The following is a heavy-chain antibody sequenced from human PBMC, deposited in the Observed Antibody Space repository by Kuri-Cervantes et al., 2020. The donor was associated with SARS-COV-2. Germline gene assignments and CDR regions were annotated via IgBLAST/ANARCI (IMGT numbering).Heavy chain of an antibody. Sequence: GESLKISCAASGFTFSSYAMHWVRQAPGKGLEWVAVISYDGSNKYYADSVKGRFTISRDNSKNTLYLQMNSLRAEDTAVYYRAKGYQFVGYSYGQGLFDYWGQGTLVTVSS. J-gene: IGHJ4*02. CDR2: ISYDGSNK. D-gene: IGHD5-18*01. CDR1: GFTFSSYA. CDR3: AKGYQFVGYSYGQGLFDY. V-gene: IGHV3-30-3*01.